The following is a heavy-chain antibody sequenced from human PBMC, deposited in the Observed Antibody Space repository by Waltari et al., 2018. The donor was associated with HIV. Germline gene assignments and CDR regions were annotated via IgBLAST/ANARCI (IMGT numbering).Heavy chain of an antibody. Sequence: EVQLVESGGGLVKSGGSLRLSCAASGFTFSSYSMTWVRQAAGKGLEWVSSISSSSSYIYYADSVKGRFTISRDNAKNSLYLQMNSLRAEDTAVYYCARSVYSYGYLTYYYGMDVWGQGTTVTVSS. J-gene: IGHJ6*02. V-gene: IGHV3-21*01. CDR2: ISSSSSYI. D-gene: IGHD5-18*01. CDR1: GFTFSSYS. CDR3: ARSVYSYGYLTYYYGMDV.